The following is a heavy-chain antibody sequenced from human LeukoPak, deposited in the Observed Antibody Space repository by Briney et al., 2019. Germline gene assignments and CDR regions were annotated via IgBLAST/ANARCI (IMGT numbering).Heavy chain of an antibody. J-gene: IGHJ5*02. Sequence: SETLSLTCTVSGYYISSGYYWGWIRQPPGKGLEWIGSIYRSGSTYYNLSLKSRVTISVDTSKNQFSLKLSSVTAADTAVYYCAREVSARPRNWFDPWGQGTLVTVSS. CDR3: AREVSARPRNWFDP. CDR2: IYRSGST. D-gene: IGHD6-6*01. V-gene: IGHV4-38-2*02. CDR1: GYYISSGYY.